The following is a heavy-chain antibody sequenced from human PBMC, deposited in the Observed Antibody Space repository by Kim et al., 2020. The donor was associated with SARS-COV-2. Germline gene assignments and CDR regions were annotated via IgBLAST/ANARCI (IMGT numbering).Heavy chain of an antibody. D-gene: IGHD4-4*01. CDR1: GYSFTSYW. CDR3: IYSRNADDAFDI. CDR2: IDPSDSYT. J-gene: IGHJ3*02. V-gene: IGHV5-10-1*01. Sequence: GESLKISCKGSGYSFTSYWISWVRQMPGKGLEWMGRIDPSDSYTNYSPSFQGHVTISADKSISTAYLQWSSLKASDTAMYYCIYSRNADDAFDIWGQGTMVTVSS.